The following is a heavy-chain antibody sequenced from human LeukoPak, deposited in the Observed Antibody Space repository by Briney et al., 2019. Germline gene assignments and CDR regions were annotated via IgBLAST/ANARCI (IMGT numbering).Heavy chain of an antibody. CDR1: GGSISSGGYY. J-gene: IGHJ3*02. CDR2: IHCSGST. D-gene: IGHD2-15*01. V-gene: IGHV4-31*03. CDR3: AREGGRNGFDI. Sequence: KPSETLSLTCTVSGGSISSGGYYWSWIRQHPGKGLEWIGYIHCSGSTYYNPSLKSRVTISIDTSKNQFSLKLSSVTAADTAVYHCAREGGRNGFDIWGQGTMLTVYS.